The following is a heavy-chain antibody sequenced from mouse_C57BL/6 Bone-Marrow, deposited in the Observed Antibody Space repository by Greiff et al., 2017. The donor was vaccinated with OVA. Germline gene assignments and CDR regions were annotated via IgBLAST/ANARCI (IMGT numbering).Heavy chain of an antibody. J-gene: IGHJ1*03. CDR1: GFTFSDYG. CDR3: ARGELGWYFDV. D-gene: IGHD4-1*01. V-gene: IGHV5-17*01. Sequence: EVKLLESGGGLVKPGGSLKLSCAASGFTFSDYGMHWVRQAPEKGLEWVAYISSGSSTIYYADTVKGRFTISRDNAKNTLFLQMTSLRSEDTAMYYCARGELGWYFDVWGTGTTVTVSS. CDR2: ISSGSSTI.